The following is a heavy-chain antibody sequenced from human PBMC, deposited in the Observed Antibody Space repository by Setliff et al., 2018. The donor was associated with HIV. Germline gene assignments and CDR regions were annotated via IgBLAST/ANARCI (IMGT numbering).Heavy chain of an antibody. J-gene: IGHJ2*01. Sequence: SVKVSCKASGYTFTSYGISWVRQAPGQGLEWMGWISAFNGNTNYAQKLRGRVTMTTDTSTSTAYMELRSLRSDDTAVYYCARAVGYCSSTICYGAWYFDLWGRGTLVTVSS. V-gene: IGHV1-18*01. CDR2: ISAFNGNT. CDR3: ARAVGYCSSTICYGAWYFDL. D-gene: IGHD2-2*01. CDR1: GYTFTSYG.